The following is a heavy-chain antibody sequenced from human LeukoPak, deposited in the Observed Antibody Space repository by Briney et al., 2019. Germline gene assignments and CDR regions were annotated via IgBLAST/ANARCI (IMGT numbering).Heavy chain of an antibody. CDR1: GGTFSSYA. J-gene: IGHJ4*02. CDR3: ARLRVATEYYFDY. D-gene: IGHD5-12*01. V-gene: IGHV1-69*04. Sequence: SVKVSCKASGGTFSSYAISWVRQAPGQGLEWMGRIIPILGIANYAQKFQGRVTITADKSTSTAYMELSSLRSEDTAVYYCARLRVATEYYFDYWGQGTLVTVSS. CDR2: IIPILGIA.